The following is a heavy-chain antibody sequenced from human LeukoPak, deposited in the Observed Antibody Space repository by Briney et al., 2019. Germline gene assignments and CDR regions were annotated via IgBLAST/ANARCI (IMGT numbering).Heavy chain of an antibody. CDR1: GGSISSYY. CDR2: IYYSGST. D-gene: IGHD5-24*01. J-gene: IGHJ3*02. Sequence: SETLSLTCTVSGGSISSYYWSWLRQPPGKGLEWIGYIYYSGSTNYNPSLKSRVNISVDTSKNQFSLKLSSVTAADTAVYYCARVDGYNNLDAFDIWGQGTMVTVSP. CDR3: ARVDGYNNLDAFDI. V-gene: IGHV4-59*01.